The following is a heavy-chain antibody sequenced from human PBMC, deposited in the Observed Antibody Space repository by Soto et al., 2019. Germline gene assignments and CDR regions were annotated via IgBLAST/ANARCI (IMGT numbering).Heavy chain of an antibody. CDR1: GGTFSSYA. D-gene: IGHD6-13*01. Sequence: QVQLVQSGAEVKKPGSSVKVSCKASGGTFSSYAISWVRQAPGQGLEWMGGIIPIFGTANYAQKFQGRVTITADESTSTDYMELSSLRSEDTAAYYCASPAYSSSWYYFDYWGQGTLVTVSS. CDR2: IIPIFGTA. V-gene: IGHV1-69*01. CDR3: ASPAYSSSWYYFDY. J-gene: IGHJ4*02.